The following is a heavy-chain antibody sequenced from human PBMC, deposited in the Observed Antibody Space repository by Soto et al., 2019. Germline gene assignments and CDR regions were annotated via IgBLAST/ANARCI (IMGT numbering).Heavy chain of an antibody. CDR3: TRGWGMGYCSGGSCYRGVNWFDP. J-gene: IGHJ5*02. CDR1: GFTFGDYA. CDR2: IRSKAYGGTT. D-gene: IGHD2-15*01. Sequence: GGSLRLSCTASGFTFGDYAMSWFRQAPGKGLEWVGFIRSKAYGGTTEYAASVKGRFTISRDDSKSIAYLQMNSLKTEDTAVYYCTRGWGMGYCSGGSCYRGVNWFDPWGQGTLVTVSS. V-gene: IGHV3-49*03.